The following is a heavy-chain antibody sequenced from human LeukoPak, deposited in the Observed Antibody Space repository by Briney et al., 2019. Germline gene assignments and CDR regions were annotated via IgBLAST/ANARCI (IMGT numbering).Heavy chain of an antibody. J-gene: IGHJ5*02. CDR2: IKSKSSGGTT. Sequence: PGGSLRLSCAAPGFTFSNAWMTWVRQAPGKGLEWVGRIKSKSSGGTTDYAAPVKGRFTISRDDSENTLYLQMNSLKIEDTGVYYCTADYGLDPWGQGTLVTVSS. D-gene: IGHD4/OR15-4a*01. V-gene: IGHV3-15*01. CDR3: TADYGLDP. CDR1: GFTFSNAW.